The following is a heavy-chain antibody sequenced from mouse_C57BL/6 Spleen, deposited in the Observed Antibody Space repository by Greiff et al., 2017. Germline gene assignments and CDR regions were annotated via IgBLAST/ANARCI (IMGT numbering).Heavy chain of an antibody. V-gene: IGHV1-74*01. D-gene: IGHD2-4*01. CDR3: VSLYYDADEGDFDV. CDR1: GYTFPSYW. J-gene: IGHJ1*03. CDR2: IHPSARDT. Sequence: VQLQQPGADLVKPGASVKVSCTASGYTFPSYWMHWVKQRPGHGLEWLGRIHPSARDTTYHPPFTGKATLTVDKSSRTAYMQLSSLTSEDSAVYYCVSLYYDADEGDFDVGGTGTTVTVAA.